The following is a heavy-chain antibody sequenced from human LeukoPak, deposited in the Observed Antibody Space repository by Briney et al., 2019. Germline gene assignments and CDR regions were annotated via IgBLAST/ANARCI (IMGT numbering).Heavy chain of an antibody. Sequence: GGSLRLSCAASGFTFTIYNMNWVRQAPWKGLEWVSFISFSGTTTYYADSVKGRFTISRDIAKDSLYLQMNSLRAEDTAVYYCATVSNGDYWNWFDPWGQGTLVTVSS. CDR2: ISFSGTTT. CDR1: GFTFTIYN. V-gene: IGHV3-48*01. CDR3: ATVSNGDYWNWFDP. D-gene: IGHD4-17*01. J-gene: IGHJ5*02.